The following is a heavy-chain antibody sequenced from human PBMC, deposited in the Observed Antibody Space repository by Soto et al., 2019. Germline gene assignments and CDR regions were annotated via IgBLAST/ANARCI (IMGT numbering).Heavy chain of an antibody. CDR3: AGAVDTAMVTSPAWFDP. CDR2: TYYRSKWYN. J-gene: IGHJ5*02. D-gene: IGHD5-18*01. V-gene: IGHV6-1*01. CDR1: GDSVSSNSAA. Sequence: SPTLSLTCAISGDSVSSNSAAWNWIRQSPSRGLEWLGRTYYRSKWYNDYAVSVKSRITINPDTSKNQFSLQLNSVTPEDTAVYYCAGAVDTAMVTSPAWFDPWGQGTLVTVSS.